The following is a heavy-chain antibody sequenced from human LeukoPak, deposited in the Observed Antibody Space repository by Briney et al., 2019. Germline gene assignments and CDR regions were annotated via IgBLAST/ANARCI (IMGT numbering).Heavy chain of an antibody. J-gene: IGHJ6*03. CDR3: ARVNYYGSGSYDYYYYYYMDV. V-gene: IGHV1-18*01. CDR1: GYTFTSYG. D-gene: IGHD3-10*01. CDR2: ISAYNGNT. Sequence: GASVKVSCKASGYTFTSYGISWVRQAPGQGLEWMGWISAYNGNTNYAQKFQGRVTITADESTSTAYMELSSLRSEDTAVYYCARVNYYGSGSYDYYYYYYMDVWGKGTTVTISS.